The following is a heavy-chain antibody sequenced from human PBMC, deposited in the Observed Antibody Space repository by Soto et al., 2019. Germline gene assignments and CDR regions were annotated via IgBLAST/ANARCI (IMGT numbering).Heavy chain of an antibody. Sequence: ESGGGVVQPGRSLRLSCAASGFTFSSYAMHWVRQAPGKGLEWVAVISYDGSNKYYADSVKGRFTISRDNSKNTLYLQMNSLRAEDTAVYYCARDGWELLKVLDYWGQGTLVTVSS. D-gene: IGHD1-26*01. V-gene: IGHV3-30-3*01. J-gene: IGHJ4*02. CDR3: ARDGWELLKVLDY. CDR1: GFTFSSYA. CDR2: ISYDGSNK.